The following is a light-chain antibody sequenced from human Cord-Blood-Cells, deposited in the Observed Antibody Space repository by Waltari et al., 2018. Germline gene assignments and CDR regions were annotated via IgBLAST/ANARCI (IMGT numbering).Light chain of an antibody. Sequence: EIVLTQSPATLSLSPGERATLSCRASQSVSSYLAWYQQKPGQAPSLLIYDASNRATGIPARFSGSGAWTDFTLTSSSPEPEDFAVYYCQQRSNWPLTFGGGTKVEIK. CDR2: DAS. CDR3: QQRSNWPLT. CDR1: QSVSSY. J-gene: IGKJ4*01. V-gene: IGKV3-11*01.